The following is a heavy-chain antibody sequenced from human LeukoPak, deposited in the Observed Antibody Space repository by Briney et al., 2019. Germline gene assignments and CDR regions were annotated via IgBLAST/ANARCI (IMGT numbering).Heavy chain of an antibody. V-gene: IGHV4-31*03. CDR2: IYYSGST. Sequence: SQTLSLTCTVSGGSISSGGYYWSWIRQHPGKGLEWIGYIYYSGSTYYNPSLKSRVTISVDTSKNQFSLKLSSVTAADTAVYYCARETVSGAQQLRYNWFDPWGQGTLVTVSS. D-gene: IGHD6-13*01. CDR1: GGSISSGGYY. J-gene: IGHJ5*02. CDR3: ARETVSGAQQLRYNWFDP.